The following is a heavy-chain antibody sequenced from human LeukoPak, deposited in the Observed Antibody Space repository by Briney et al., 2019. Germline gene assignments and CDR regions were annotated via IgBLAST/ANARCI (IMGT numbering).Heavy chain of an antibody. CDR1: GFPFSSIE. D-gene: IGHD3-9*01. CDR2: ISPTFTTV. Sequence: GGSLRLSCAASGFPFSSIEMNWVRQAPGKGLEWVAYISPTFTTVYSPDSVKGRFTISRDNSKNTLYLQMNSLRAEDTAVYYCAKGPIYDILTGWRKTHNAFDIWGQGTMVTASS. CDR3: AKGPIYDILTGWRKTHNAFDI. V-gene: IGHV3-48*03. J-gene: IGHJ3*02.